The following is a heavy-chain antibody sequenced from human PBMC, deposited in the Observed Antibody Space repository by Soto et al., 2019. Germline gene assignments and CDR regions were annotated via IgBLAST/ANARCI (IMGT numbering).Heavy chain of an antibody. Sequence: EVQLLESGGGLVQPGGSPRLSCAASGFTFSSYAMSWVRQAPGKGLEWVSAISGSGGSTYYGDSVKGRCTISRDKSKNKQYLQMNSLRTEDTAVYYCAKGRGYCSSTSCYVGSDYWGQGTLVTVSS. D-gene: IGHD2-2*01. CDR2: ISGSGGST. CDR3: AKGRGYCSSTSCYVGSDY. J-gene: IGHJ4*02. CDR1: GFTFSSYA. V-gene: IGHV3-23*01.